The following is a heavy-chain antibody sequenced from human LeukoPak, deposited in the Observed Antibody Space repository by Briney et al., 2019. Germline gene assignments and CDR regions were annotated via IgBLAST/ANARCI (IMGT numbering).Heavy chain of an antibody. CDR2: IYISGST. D-gene: IGHD2-15*01. V-gene: IGHV4-4*07. CDR3: AREYSWYYFDY. CDR1: GGSINSYY. Sequence: SETLSLTRGVPGGSINSYYWSWIRQPAGKGLEWIGRIYISGSTNYNPSLKSRVTMSVDTSKNQFSLKLSSVTAADTAVYYCAREYSWYYFDYWGQGTRVTVSS. J-gene: IGHJ4*02.